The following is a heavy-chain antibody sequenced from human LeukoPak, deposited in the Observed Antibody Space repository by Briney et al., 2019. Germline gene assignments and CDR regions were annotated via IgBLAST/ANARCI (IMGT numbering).Heavy chain of an antibody. D-gene: IGHD4-17*01. CDR2: IYSGGST. V-gene: IGHV3-66*01. Sequence: GGSLRLSCAASGFTVSSNYMSWVRQAPGKGLEWVSVIYSGGSTYYADSVKGRFTISRDNSKNTLYLQMNSLRAEDTAVYYCARDHRTNYGEYYYYYGVDVWGQGTTVTVSS. J-gene: IGHJ6*02. CDR1: GFTVSSNY. CDR3: ARDHRTNYGEYYYYYGVDV.